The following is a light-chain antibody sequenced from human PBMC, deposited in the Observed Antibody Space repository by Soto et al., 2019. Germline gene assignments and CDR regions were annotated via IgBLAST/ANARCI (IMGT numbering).Light chain of an antibody. Sequence: DIQMTQSPSSLSASVGDRVTITCRASQDISVYLAWYQQKQGKVAKLLIYSASTLQSGVPSRFSVSGSGTVFTLTISSLQPDDVATYYCQKINTAPLTFRQGTRLKIK. CDR1: QDISVY. V-gene: IGKV1-27*01. J-gene: IGKJ5*01. CDR2: SAS. CDR3: QKINTAPLT.